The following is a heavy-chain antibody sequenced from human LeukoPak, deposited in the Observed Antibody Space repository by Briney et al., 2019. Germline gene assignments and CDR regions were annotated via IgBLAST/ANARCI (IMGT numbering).Heavy chain of an antibody. CDR3: ARVGFCSSTSCYPLDY. Sequence: SETLSLTCTVSSGSVNSYYWSWIRQPPGKGLEWIGYIYYSGSTNYNPSLKSRVTISVDTSKNQFSLKLSSVTAADTAVYYCARVGFCSSTSCYPLDYWGQGTLVTVSS. V-gene: IGHV4-59*02. J-gene: IGHJ4*02. D-gene: IGHD2-2*01. CDR2: IYYSGST. CDR1: SGSVNSYY.